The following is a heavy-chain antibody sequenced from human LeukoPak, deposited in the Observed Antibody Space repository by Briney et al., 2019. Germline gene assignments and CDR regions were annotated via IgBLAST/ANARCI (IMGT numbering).Heavy chain of an antibody. CDR3: ARGGFTTMVRGVIITLDAFDI. V-gene: IGHV1-46*01. D-gene: IGHD3-10*01. Sequence: ASVKVSCKASGYSFTNYYLHWVRQAPGQGFEWMGITNPGGGTTTYAQKFQGRVTMTRGTSTSTVYMELSSLRSEDTAVYYCARGGFTTMVRGVIITLDAFDIWGQGTMVTVSS. CDR1: GYSFTNYY. CDR2: TNPGGGTT. J-gene: IGHJ3*02.